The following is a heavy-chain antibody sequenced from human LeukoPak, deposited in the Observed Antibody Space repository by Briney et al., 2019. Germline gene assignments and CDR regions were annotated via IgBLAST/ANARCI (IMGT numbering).Heavy chain of an antibody. CDR1: GGSISSYY. CDR2: IYYSGST. V-gene: IGHV4-59*08. J-gene: IGHJ4*02. D-gene: IGHD4-23*01. CDR3: ARGVRPGGNFYLYYFDY. Sequence: KPSETLSLTCTVSGGSISSYYWSWIRQPPGKGLEWIGYIYYSGSTNYNPSLKSRVTISVDTSKNQFSLKLSSVSAADTAVYYCARGVRPGGNFYLYYFDYWGQGTLVTVSS.